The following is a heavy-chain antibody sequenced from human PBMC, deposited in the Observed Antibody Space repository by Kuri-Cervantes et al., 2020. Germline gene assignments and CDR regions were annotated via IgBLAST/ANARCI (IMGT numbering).Heavy chain of an antibody. CDR3: VRVGGSSAHFDY. J-gene: IGHJ4*02. D-gene: IGHD3-10*01. CDR1: GFTFSSYG. V-gene: IGHV3-33*01. Sequence: GESLKISCAASGFTFSSYGMHWVRQAPGKGLEWVAVIWYDGSNKYYADSVKGRFTISRDNSKNTLYLQMNSLRGEDTAVYYCVRVGGSSAHFDYWGQGTLVTVSS. CDR2: IWYDGSNK.